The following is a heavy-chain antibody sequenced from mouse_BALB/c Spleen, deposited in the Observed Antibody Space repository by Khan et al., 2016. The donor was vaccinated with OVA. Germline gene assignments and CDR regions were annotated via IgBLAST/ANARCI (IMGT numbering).Heavy chain of an antibody. CDR2: IWAGGST. Sequence: QVQLKESGPGLVAPSQSLSITCTVSGFSLTSYGVHWVRQPPGKGLEWLGIIWAGGSTNYNSALMSRLSISKDNYKSQVFVKMISLQTDDTAMYYCARDHGNTYEYFDYWGQGTTLTVSS. V-gene: IGHV2-9*02. D-gene: IGHD1-1*01. CDR1: GFSLTSYG. CDR3: ARDHGNTYEYFDY. J-gene: IGHJ2*01.